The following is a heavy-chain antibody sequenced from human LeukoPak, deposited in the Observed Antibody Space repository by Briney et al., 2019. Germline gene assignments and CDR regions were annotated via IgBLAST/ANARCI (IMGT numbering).Heavy chain of an antibody. Sequence: PGGSLRLSCAASGFIVSNYYMNWVRQAPGMGLECVSVIYNGGATYYADSMKGRFTISRDNSKNTLYLQMNSLRAEDTAVYFCAREYGSGTFDWGQGTLVTVSS. CDR3: AREYGSGTFD. V-gene: IGHV3-53*01. D-gene: IGHD2-2*01. CDR2: IYNGGAT. CDR1: GFIVSNYY. J-gene: IGHJ4*02.